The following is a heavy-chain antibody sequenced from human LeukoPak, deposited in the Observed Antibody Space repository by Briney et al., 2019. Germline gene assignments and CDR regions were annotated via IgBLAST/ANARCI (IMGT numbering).Heavy chain of an antibody. CDR2: ISSSSSYI. V-gene: IGHV3-21*01. CDR1: GFTFSSYS. Sequence: GGSLRLSCAASGFTFSSYSMNWVRQAPGKGLEWVSSISSSSSYIYYADSVKGRFTISRDNAKNSLYLQMNSLRAEDTAVYYCARIAAAGSYYFDYWGQGTLVTVSS. J-gene: IGHJ4*02. CDR3: ARIAAAGSYYFDY. D-gene: IGHD6-13*01.